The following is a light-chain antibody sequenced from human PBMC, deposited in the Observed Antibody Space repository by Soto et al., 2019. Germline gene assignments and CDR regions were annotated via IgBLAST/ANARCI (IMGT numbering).Light chain of an antibody. V-gene: IGKV3-20*01. CDR2: GAS. CDR1: QSISSKS. CDR3: QQYGSSPPT. Sequence: TQSPSSLSASVGDRVTITCRASQSISSKSLAWYQQKLGQAPRLLIYGASSRATDIPDRFSGSGSGTDFTLTISRLEPEDFAVFYCQQYGSSPPTFGQGTKLEVK. J-gene: IGKJ2*01.